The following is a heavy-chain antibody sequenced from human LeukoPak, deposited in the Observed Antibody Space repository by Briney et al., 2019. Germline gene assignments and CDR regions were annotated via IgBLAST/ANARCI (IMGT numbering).Heavy chain of an antibody. V-gene: IGHV3-9*01. CDR3: VKDVKIIGWCLDV. J-gene: IGHJ2*01. CDR2: ITWNGVGT. Sequence: GGSLRLSCAASGFTFDDYAMHWVRQVPGKGLEWVSRITWNGVGTGYADSVRGRFTVSRDNAKNSLYLQMNSLRTGDTAFYYCVKDVKIIGWCLDVWGRGTLVTVSS. CDR1: GFTFDDYA.